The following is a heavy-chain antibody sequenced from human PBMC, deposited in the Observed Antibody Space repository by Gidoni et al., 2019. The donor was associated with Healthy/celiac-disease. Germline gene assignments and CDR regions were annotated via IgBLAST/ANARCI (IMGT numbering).Heavy chain of an antibody. CDR2: ISGSGGST. D-gene: IGHD3-16*02. V-gene: IGHV3-23*01. J-gene: IGHJ4*02. CDR1: GFTFSSYA. Sequence: EVQLLESGGGLVQPGGSLRLSCAASGFTFSSYAMSWVRQAPGKGLEWVSAISGSGGSTYYADSVKGRFTISRDNSKNTLYLQMNSLRAEDTAVYYCAKLGLGDYIWGSYRFFDYWGQGTLVTVSS. CDR3: AKLGLGDYIWGSYRFFDY.